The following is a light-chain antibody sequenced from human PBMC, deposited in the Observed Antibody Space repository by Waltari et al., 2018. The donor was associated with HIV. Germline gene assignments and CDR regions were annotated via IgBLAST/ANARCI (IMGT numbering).Light chain of an antibody. CDR3: QQYGNSPRFT. J-gene: IGKJ3*01. CDR1: QTISTSS. CDR2: DTS. Sequence: EIVLTQSPGALSLSPGELATLSCRASQTISTSSFARYQQKAGQAPRLLIYDTSIRATGIPDRFSGSGSGTDFTLTISRLEPEDFAVYYCQQYGNSPRFTFGPGTKVNMK. V-gene: IGKV3-20*01.